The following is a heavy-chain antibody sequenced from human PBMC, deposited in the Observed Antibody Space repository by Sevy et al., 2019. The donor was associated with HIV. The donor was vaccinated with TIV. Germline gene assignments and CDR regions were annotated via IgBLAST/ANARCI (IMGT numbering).Heavy chain of an antibody. CDR2: IKKDGSEK. CDR1: GFTFNMYW. CDR3: ARVGVGSWLPHYYFDY. D-gene: IGHD3-3*01. Sequence: GGSLRLSCAASGFTFNMYWMTWVRQAPGKGLEWVANIKKDGSEKYYVDSVKGRFTMSRDNAKNSLYLQMNSLRAEDTGVYYRARVGVGSWLPHYYFDYWGQGALVTVSS. V-gene: IGHV3-7*01. J-gene: IGHJ4*02.